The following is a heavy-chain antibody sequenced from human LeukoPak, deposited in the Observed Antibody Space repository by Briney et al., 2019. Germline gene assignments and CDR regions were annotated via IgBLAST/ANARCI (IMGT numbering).Heavy chain of an antibody. CDR1: GFTFSSYD. CDR2: IRYDGSYK. J-gene: IGHJ4*02. V-gene: IGHV3-30*02. D-gene: IGHD2-21*02. Sequence: GGSLRLSCAASGFTFSSYDMNWVRQAPGKGLEWVAFIRYDGSYKYYADSVKGRFTISRDNSKNTVYLQMNSLRAEDTAVYYCARDGCGGDCYFDYWGQGTLVTVSS. CDR3: ARDGCGGDCYFDY.